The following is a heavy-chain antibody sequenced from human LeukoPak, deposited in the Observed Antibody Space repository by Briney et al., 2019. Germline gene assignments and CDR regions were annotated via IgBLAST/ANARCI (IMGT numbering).Heavy chain of an antibody. V-gene: IGHV4-34*01. CDR1: GGSFRGYY. J-gene: IGHJ4*02. CDR2: INHSGST. CDR3: ARTNCSGGSCHSIFDY. Sequence: SETLSLTCAVYGGSFRGYYWSWIRQPPGKGLEWIGEINHSGSTNYNPSLTSRVTISVYTSKNQFSLKLSSVTAADTAVYYCARTNCSGGSCHSIFDYWGQGTLVTVSS. D-gene: IGHD2-15*01.